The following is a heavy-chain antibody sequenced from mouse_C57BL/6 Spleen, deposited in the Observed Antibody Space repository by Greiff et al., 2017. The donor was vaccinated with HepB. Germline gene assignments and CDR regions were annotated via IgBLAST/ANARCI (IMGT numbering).Heavy chain of an antibody. D-gene: IGHD2-3*01. CDR3: ARFHDGYYETLWWFAY. Sequence: VHVKQSVAELVRPGASVKLSCTASGFNIKNTYMHWVKQRPEQGLEWIGRIDPANGNTKYAPKFQGKATITADTSSNTAYLQLSSLTSEDTAIYYCARFHDGYYETLWWFAYWGQGTLVTVSA. CDR1: GFNIKNTY. J-gene: IGHJ3*01. CDR2: IDPANGNT. V-gene: IGHV14-3*01.